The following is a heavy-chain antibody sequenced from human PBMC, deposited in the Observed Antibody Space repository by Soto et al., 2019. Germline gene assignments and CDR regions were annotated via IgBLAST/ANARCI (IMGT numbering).Heavy chain of an antibody. V-gene: IGHV1-2*02. CDR2: INPNSGGT. CDR3: AAMPRRYYYGSGSPPRDY. Sequence: QVQLVQSGAEVKKPGASVKVSCKASGYTFTGYYMHWVRQAPGQGLEWMGWINPNSGGTNYAQKFQGRVTMTRDTSISTAYMELSRLRSDDTAVYYCAAMPRRYYYGSGSPPRDYWGQGTLVTVSS. CDR1: GYTFTGYY. J-gene: IGHJ4*02. D-gene: IGHD3-10*01.